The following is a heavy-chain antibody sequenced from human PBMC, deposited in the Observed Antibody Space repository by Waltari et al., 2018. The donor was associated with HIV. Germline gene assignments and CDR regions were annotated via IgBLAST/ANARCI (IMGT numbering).Heavy chain of an antibody. D-gene: IGHD3-10*01. CDR1: GFSFSRHT. CDR3: ARDFRDFSGNWGFDS. V-gene: IGHV3-48*01. CDR2: ITSGSDVI. Sequence: EGQVQESGGGFIQPGGSLRLSCAASGFSFSRHTMNWVRQVPGKVLEWISYITSGSDVIYYADSVKGRFTISRDNAASSLYLQMNSLRGEDTAVYYCARDFRDFSGNWGFDSWGQGTLVTVSS. J-gene: IGHJ4*02.